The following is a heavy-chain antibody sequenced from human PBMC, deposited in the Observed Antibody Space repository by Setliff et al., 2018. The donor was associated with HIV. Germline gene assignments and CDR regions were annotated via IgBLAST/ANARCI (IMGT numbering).Heavy chain of an antibody. Sequence: LSLTCTVSGDSISSANYFWNWIRQPAGKGLEWIGHIYTTGRTNYNPSLKSRVTISVDTSNNHFSLRLNSVTAADTAIYYCARSLLPSITVAGTIGYWGQGTPVTVSS. D-gene: IGHD6-19*01. V-gene: IGHV4-61*09. CDR2: IYTTGRT. CDR3: ARSLLPSITVAGTIGY. J-gene: IGHJ4*02. CDR1: GDSISSANYF.